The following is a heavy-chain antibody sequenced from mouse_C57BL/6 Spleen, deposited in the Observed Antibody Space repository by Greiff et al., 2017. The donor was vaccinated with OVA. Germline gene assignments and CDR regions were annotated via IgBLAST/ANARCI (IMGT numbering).Heavy chain of an antibody. J-gene: IGHJ4*01. CDR3: ARSVSGSYAMDY. CDR2: INPSNGGT. Sequence: VQLQQPGTDLVKPGASVKLSCKASGYTFTSYWMHWVKQRPGQGLEWIGNINPSNGGTNYNEKFKSKATLTVDKSSSTAYMQLSSLTSEDSAVYYCARSVSGSYAMDYWGQGTSVTVSS. V-gene: IGHV1-53*01. CDR1: GYTFTSYW.